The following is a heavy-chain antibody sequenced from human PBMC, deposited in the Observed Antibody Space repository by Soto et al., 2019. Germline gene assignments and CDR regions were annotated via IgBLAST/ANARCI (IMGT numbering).Heavy chain of an antibody. CDR2: INPNSGGT. D-gene: IGHD2-15*01. CDR1: GYTFTGYY. J-gene: IGHJ6*02. Sequence: ASVKVSCKASGYTFTGYYMHWVRQAPGQGLEWMGWINPNSGGTNYAQKFQGRVTMTRDTSISTAYMELSRLRSDDTAVYYCARDPPMVAYYSSYCMDVRGPAPLLTVSS. CDR3: ARDPPMVAYYSSYCMDV. V-gene: IGHV1-2*02.